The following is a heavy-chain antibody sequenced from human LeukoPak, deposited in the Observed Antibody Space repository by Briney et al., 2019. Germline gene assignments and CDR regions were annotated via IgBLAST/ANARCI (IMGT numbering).Heavy chain of an antibody. J-gene: IGHJ1*01. CDR1: GYAFDNYE. D-gene: IGHD1-1*01. CDR2: MKPNSGDT. CDR3: ARGNCSGTACYTAEFL. V-gene: IGHV1-8*01. Sequence: ASVKVSCKASGYAFDNYEINWVRQAPGQGLEWLGWMKPNSGDTGSPQRFRSRLTMTRDAAINTAYMELRGLTSGDTAVYFCARGNCSGTACYTAEFL.